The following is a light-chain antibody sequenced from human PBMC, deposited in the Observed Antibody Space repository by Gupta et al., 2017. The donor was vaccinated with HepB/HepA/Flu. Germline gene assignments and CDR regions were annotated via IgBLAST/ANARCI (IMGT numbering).Light chain of an antibody. CDR3: QQYYSTPYT. Sequence: IVMTHSPDSLSVSLGERATINCKSSQSVLYSSNNKNYLAWFQQKPGQPPKLLIYWASTRKSGVPDRFSGSGSGTDFTLTISSLQAEDVAVYYCQQYYSTPYTFGQGTKLEIK. CDR2: WAS. J-gene: IGKJ2*01. V-gene: IGKV4-1*01. CDR1: QSVLYSSNNKNY.